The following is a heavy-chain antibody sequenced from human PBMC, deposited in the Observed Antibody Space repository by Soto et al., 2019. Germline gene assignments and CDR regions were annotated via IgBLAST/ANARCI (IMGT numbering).Heavy chain of an antibody. V-gene: IGHV1-58*01. CDR2: IAVGSGYT. CDR3: AADATAWQQMVPSDY. CDR1: GFTFTSSA. J-gene: IGHJ4*02. Sequence: QMQLEQSGPEVKKPGTSVKVSCKASGFTFTSSAFQWVRQARGQRLEWIGWIAVGSGYTSYAQGLQDRVTLTRDMSTATTYMELSRLTSEDTAIYYCAADATAWQQMVPSDYWGQGTLVTVSS. D-gene: IGHD2-8*01.